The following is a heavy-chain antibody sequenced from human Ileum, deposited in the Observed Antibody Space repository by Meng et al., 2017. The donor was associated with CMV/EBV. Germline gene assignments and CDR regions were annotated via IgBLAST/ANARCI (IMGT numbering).Heavy chain of an antibody. Sequence: SETLSLTCAVSGYSISNNLWWSWVRQTPGKGLEWTGEISHSGDTNYNPSLQSRVTISLDRTNNHFSLSLTSVTAADTGVYFCARSPGFWSLDFWGRGTLVTVSS. D-gene: IGHD2-8*02. J-gene: IGHJ4*02. V-gene: IGHV4-4*02. CDR2: ISHSGDT. CDR1: GYSISNNLW. CDR3: ARSPGFWSLDF.